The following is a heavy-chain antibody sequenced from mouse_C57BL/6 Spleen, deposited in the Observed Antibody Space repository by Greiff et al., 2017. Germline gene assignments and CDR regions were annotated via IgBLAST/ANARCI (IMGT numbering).Heavy chain of an antibody. J-gene: IGHJ4*01. Sequence: VQLQQPGPELVKPGASVKISCKASGYTFTDYYMNWVKQSHGKSLEWIGDINPNNGGTSYNQKFKGKATLTVDKSSSTAYMELRSLTSEDSAVYYCARSGGSSGYKGAMDYWGQGTSVTVSS. CDR1: GYTFTDYY. CDR2: INPNNGGT. V-gene: IGHV1-26*01. CDR3: ARSGGSSGYKGAMDY. D-gene: IGHD3-2*02.